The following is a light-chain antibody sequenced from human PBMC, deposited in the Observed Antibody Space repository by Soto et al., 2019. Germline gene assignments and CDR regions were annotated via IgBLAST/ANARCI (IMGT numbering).Light chain of an antibody. J-gene: IGLJ1*01. CDR1: SSDVGGYNY. Sequence: QSALTQPASVSGSPGQSITISCTGTSSDVGGYNYVSWYQQQPGKAPKLMIYEVTSRPSGVSDRFSGSKSGKTASLTISGLQAEDEADYYCSSYTSSIPYVFGTGTKLTVL. CDR3: SSYTSSIPYV. CDR2: EVT. V-gene: IGLV2-14*01.